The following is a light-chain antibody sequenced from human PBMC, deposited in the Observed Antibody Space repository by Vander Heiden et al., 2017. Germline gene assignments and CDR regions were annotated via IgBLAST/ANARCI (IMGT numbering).Light chain of an antibody. J-gene: IGLJ1*01. Sequence: SYALTQPPSVSVSPGQTASITCSGDKLGDKYACWYQQKPGQSPILLIYQDSKRPSGIPERFSGSNSGNTATLTISGTQAMDEAAYFCQTWYSSTAVFGTGTKVTVL. CDR2: QDS. CDR1: KLGDKY. CDR3: QTWYSSTAV. V-gene: IGLV3-1*01.